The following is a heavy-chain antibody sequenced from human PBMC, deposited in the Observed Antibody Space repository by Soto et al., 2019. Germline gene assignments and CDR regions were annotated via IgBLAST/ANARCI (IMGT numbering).Heavy chain of an antibody. CDR2: IRQDGSET. V-gene: IGHV3-7*04. D-gene: IGHD5-18*01. Sequence: EVQLVESGGGLVQPGGSLRLSCAASGFTFSSYWMDWVRQAPGKGLEWVANIRQDGSETHYVDSVKGRFTISRDNAKNSLYLQMNSLRAEDTAVYYCVRDRGYGPDFDYWGQGTLVTVSS. CDR3: VRDRGYGPDFDY. CDR1: GFTFSSYW. J-gene: IGHJ4*02.